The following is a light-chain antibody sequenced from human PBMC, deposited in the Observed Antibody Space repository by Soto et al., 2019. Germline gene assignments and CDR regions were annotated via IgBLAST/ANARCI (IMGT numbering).Light chain of an antibody. CDR1: QSVSSS. Sequence: EIVMTQSPATLSVSPGERAALSCRARQSVSSSLAWYQQKAGQAPRLLISGASTRATGIPARFSGSGSGTEFTLTISSLQSEDFAVYYCQQYENWPRTFGQGTKVEIK. V-gene: IGKV3-15*01. CDR2: GAS. CDR3: QQYENWPRT. J-gene: IGKJ1*01.